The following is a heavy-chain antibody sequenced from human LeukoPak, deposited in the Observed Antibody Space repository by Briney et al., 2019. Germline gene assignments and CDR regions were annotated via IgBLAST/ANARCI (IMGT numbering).Heavy chain of an antibody. CDR2: ITGSGGFT. J-gene: IGHJ4*02. CDR1: GFPFSTYA. V-gene: IGHV3-23*01. CDR3: VRSLDY. Sequence: GGSLRLSCAASGFPFSTYAMNWVRQAPGKGLEWVSVITGSGGFTQYAGSVKGRFTISRDNSKNTVYLQMNSRRVADTALYSCVRSLDYWGQGTPVTVSS.